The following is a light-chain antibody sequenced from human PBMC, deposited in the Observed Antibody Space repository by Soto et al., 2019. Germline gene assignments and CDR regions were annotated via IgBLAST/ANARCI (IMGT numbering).Light chain of an antibody. Sequence: DIQLTQSPSSVSASVGDRVTITCRASQLINNWLAWYQQKPGKAPKLLIYAASTLQSGVPSRFSGSGSGTDFTLTISSLQPEDFGTYYCQQANSFPFTFGPGTKVDIK. CDR3: QQANSFPFT. CDR2: AAS. V-gene: IGKV1-12*02. CDR1: QLINNW. J-gene: IGKJ3*01.